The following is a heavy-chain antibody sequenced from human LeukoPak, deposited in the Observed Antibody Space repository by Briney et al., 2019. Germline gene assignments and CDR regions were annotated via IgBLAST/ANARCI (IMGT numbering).Heavy chain of an antibody. D-gene: IGHD3-10*01. V-gene: IGHV4-59*01. Sequence: PSETLSLTCTVSGGSISSYYWSWIRQPPGKGLEWIGYIYYSGSTNYNPSLKSRVTISVDTSKNQFSLKLSPVTAADTAVYYCARRVPGSYYNAYYMDVWGKGTTVTISS. CDR2: IYYSGST. CDR3: ARRVPGSYYNAYYMDV. CDR1: GGSISSYY. J-gene: IGHJ6*03.